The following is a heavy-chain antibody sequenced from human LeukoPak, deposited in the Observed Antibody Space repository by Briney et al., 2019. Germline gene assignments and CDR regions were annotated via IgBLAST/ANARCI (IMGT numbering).Heavy chain of an antibody. CDR2: INHSGST. J-gene: IGHJ4*02. Sequence: SETLSLTCAVYGGSFSGYYWSWIRQPPGKGLEWIGEINHSGSTNYNPSFKSRVTISVDTSKNQFSLKLSSVTAADTAVYYCARGYGHFDYWGQGTLVTVSS. CDR1: GGSFSGYY. CDR3: ARGYGHFDY. D-gene: IGHD4-17*01. V-gene: IGHV4-34*01.